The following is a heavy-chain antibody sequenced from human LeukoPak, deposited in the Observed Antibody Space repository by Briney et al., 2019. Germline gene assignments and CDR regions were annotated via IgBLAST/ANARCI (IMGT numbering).Heavy chain of an antibody. CDR2: IYHSGST. V-gene: IGHV4-30-2*01. CDR3: ARTSGPFDY. D-gene: IGHD6-19*01. CDR1: GGSISSGGYS. Sequence: SETLSLTCAVSGGSISSGGYSWSWIRQPPGKGLEWIGYIYHSGSTYYNPSLKSRVTISVDRSKNQVSLKLSSVTAADTAVYYCARTSGPFDYWGQGTLVTVSS. J-gene: IGHJ4*02.